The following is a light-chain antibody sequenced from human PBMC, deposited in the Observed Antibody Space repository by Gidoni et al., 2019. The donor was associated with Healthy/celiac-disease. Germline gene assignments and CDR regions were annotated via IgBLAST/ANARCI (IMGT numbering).Light chain of an antibody. Sequence: EILLTQPPATLSLSPGERATLSCRASQSVSSYLAWYQQKPGQAPRLLIYDASNRATGIPARFSGSGSGTDFTLTISSLEPEDFAVYYCQQRSNWPLITFGQGTRLEIK. CDR1: QSVSSY. CDR2: DAS. J-gene: IGKJ5*01. V-gene: IGKV3-11*01. CDR3: QQRSNWPLIT.